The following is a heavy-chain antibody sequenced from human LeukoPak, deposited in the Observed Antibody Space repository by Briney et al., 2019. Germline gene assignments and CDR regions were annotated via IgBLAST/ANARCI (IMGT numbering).Heavy chain of an antibody. V-gene: IGHV4-4*07. CDR1: GGSISTYY. J-gene: IGHJ5*02. Sequence: SETLSLTCTVSGGSISTYYWSWIRQPAGKGLEWIGRIYNSGSTKYNLSLKSRVTMSVDTSKNQFSLKLSSVSAADTAVYYCARAGYSSDPSVWFDPWGQGILVTVSS. D-gene: IGHD6-19*01. CDR2: IYNSGST. CDR3: ARAGYSSDPSVWFDP.